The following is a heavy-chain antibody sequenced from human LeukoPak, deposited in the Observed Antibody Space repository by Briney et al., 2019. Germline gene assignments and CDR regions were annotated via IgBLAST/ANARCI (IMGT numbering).Heavy chain of an antibody. CDR1: GGSISSSSYY. CDR3: ARHGGSEFGEYYFDY. D-gene: IGHD3-10*01. Sequence: PSETLSLTCTVSGGSISSSSYYWGWIRQPPGKGLEWIGSIYYSGSTYYNPSLKSRVTISVDTSKNQFSLKLTSVTAADTAVYYCARHGGSEFGEYYFDYWGQGTLVTVSS. CDR2: IYYSGST. V-gene: IGHV4-39*01. J-gene: IGHJ4*02.